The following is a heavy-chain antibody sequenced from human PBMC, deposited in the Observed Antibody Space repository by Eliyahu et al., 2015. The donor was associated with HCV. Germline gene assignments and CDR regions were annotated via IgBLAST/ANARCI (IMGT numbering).Heavy chain of an antibody. V-gene: IGHV2-5*01. CDR3: AHQFQPLLLPFDY. CDR1: GFSLSTSGVG. CDR2: IFWNDSK. D-gene: IGHD2/OR15-2a*01. J-gene: IGHJ4*02. Sequence: QITLKESGPTLVKPTQTLTLTCSFSGFSLSTSGVGVGWIRQPPGKALEWLAFIFWNDSKYYSPSLKARLTITKDTSKNQVVLTMANVDPVDTATYFCAHQFQPLLLPFDYWGQGTLVTVSS.